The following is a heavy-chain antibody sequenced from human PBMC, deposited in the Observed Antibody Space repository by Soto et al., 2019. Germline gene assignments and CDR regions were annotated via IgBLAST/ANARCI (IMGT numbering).Heavy chain of an antibody. Sequence: SETLSLTCAVYGGSFSGYYWSWIRQPPGKGLEWIGEINHSGSTNYNPSLKSRVTISVDTSKNQFSLKLSSVTAADTAVYYCARGRVLVRGYYYYGMDVWGQGTTVTVS. J-gene: IGHJ6*02. CDR3: ARGRVLVRGYYYYGMDV. CDR1: GGSFSGYY. CDR2: INHSGST. V-gene: IGHV4-34*01. D-gene: IGHD6-6*01.